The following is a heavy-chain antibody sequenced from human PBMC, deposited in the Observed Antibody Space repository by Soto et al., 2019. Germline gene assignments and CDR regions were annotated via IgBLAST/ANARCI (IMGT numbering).Heavy chain of an antibody. D-gene: IGHD3-22*01. CDR2: ISGYNGNT. CDR3: ARPHFDSSGLLAWYY. Sequence: QVQLVQSGAEVKKPGASVKVSCKASGYTFTSYGISWVRQAPGQGLEWMGWISGYNGNTNYAQKLQGRVTMTTDTSTSTASMELRSLRSDDTAVYYCARPHFDSSGLLAWYYWGQGTLVTVSS. J-gene: IGHJ4*02. V-gene: IGHV1-18*01. CDR1: GYTFTSYG.